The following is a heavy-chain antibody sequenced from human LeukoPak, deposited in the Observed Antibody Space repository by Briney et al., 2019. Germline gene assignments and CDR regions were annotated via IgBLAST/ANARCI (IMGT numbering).Heavy chain of an antibody. J-gene: IGHJ3*02. CDR2: IIPIFGTA. Sequence: SVKVSFKASGGTFISYAISWVRQAPGQGVEWMGGIIPIFGTANYAQKFQGRVTITADESTSTAYMELSSLRSEDTAVYYCARDSTFSAFDIWGQGTMVTVSS. D-gene: IGHD3-16*01. V-gene: IGHV1-69*13. CDR1: GGTFISYA. CDR3: ARDSTFSAFDI.